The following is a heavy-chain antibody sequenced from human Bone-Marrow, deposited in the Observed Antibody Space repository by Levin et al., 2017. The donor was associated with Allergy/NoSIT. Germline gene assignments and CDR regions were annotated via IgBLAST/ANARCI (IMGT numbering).Heavy chain of an antibody. CDR1: GGSITHYY. CDR2: IYKDGST. J-gene: IGHJ4*02. CDR3: ARGVTTVVITD. D-gene: IGHD4-23*01. Sequence: SETLSLSCTVSGGSITHYYWSWLRQSPGKGLEWIGYIYKDGSTNYNPSLKSRVTISADTPKNQFSLKLSSVTPADTAVYYCARGVTTVVITDWGQGTLVNVSS. V-gene: IGHV4-59*01.